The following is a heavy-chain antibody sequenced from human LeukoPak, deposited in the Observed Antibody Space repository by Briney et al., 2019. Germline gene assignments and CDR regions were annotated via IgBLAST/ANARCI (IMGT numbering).Heavy chain of an antibody. J-gene: IGHJ5*02. V-gene: IGHV4-4*07. CDR3: ARERDYYDSSGYYNVWFDP. CDR2: IYTSGST. CDR1: GGSISSYY. D-gene: IGHD3-22*01. Sequence: SETLSLTCTVSGGSISSYYWSWIRQPAGKGLEWIGRIYTSGSTNYNPSLKSRVTMSVDTSKNQFSLKLSSVTAADTAVYYCARERDYYDSSGYYNVWFDPWGQGTLVTVSS.